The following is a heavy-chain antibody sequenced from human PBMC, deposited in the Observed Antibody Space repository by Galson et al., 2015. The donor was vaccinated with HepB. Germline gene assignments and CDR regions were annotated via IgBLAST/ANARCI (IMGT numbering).Heavy chain of an antibody. Sequence: SLRLSCAASGFSFNTYNMNWVRQAPGKGLEWVSSISSSGSYIYYADSVKGRFTVSRDSAKNSLYLQMHSLRAEDTAVYYCARDIYYYGLDVWGQGTTVTVSS. CDR1: GFSFNTYN. J-gene: IGHJ6*02. CDR3: ARDIYYYGLDV. V-gene: IGHV3-21*01. CDR2: ISSSGSYI.